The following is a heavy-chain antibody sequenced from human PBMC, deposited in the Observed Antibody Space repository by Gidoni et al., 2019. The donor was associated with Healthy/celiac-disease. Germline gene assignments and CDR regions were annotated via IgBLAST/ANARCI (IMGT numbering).Heavy chain of an antibody. D-gene: IGHD3-22*01. J-gene: IGHJ2*01. V-gene: IGHV1-69*06. CDR2: IIPIFGTA. Sequence: QVQLVQSGAEVTKPGSSVKVSCKASGGTFSSYAISWVRQAPGQGLEWMGGIIPIFGTANYAQKFQGRVTITADKSTSTAYMELSSLRSEDTAVYYCARVQYYYDSSGYSRYFDLWGRGTLVTVSS. CDR3: ARVQYYYDSSGYSRYFDL. CDR1: GGTFSSYA.